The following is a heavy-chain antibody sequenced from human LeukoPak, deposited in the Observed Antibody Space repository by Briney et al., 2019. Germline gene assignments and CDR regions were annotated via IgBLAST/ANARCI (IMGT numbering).Heavy chain of an antibody. D-gene: IGHD3-22*01. CDR3: AKGMYYYDSSGYYSAFDI. Sequence: GGSLRLSCAASGFTFSSYGMHWVRQAPGKGLEWVAFIRYDGGNKYYADSVKGRFTISRDNSKNTLYLQMNSLRAEDTAVYYCAKGMYYYDSSGYYSAFDIWGQGTMVTVSS. J-gene: IGHJ3*02. CDR1: GFTFSSYG. CDR2: IRYDGGNK. V-gene: IGHV3-30*02.